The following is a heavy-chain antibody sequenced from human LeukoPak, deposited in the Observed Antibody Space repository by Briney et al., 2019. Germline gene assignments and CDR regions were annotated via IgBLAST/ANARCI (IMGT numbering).Heavy chain of an antibody. D-gene: IGHD4-17*01. J-gene: IGHJ6*03. CDR3: ARDSDVGDYYYYMDV. CDR2: ISSSSSYI. V-gene: IGHV3-21*01. Sequence: GGSLRLSCAASGFTFSSYSMNWVRQAPGKGLEWVSSISSSSSYIYYADSVKGRFTISRDNAKNSLYLQMSSLRAEDTAVYYCARDSDVGDYYYYMDVWGKGTTVTVSS. CDR1: GFTFSSYS.